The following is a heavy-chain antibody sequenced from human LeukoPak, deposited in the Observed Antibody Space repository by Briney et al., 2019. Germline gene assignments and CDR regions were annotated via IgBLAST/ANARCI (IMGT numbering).Heavy chain of an antibody. CDR1: GYSISSGYF. J-gene: IGHJ4*02. CDR2: IYHSGST. CDR3: ARLRVRGVIDY. Sequence: SETLSLTCTVSGYSISSGYFWGWIRQPPGKGLECIGTIYHSGSTYYNPSLKSRVTISVDTSKNQFSLKLSSVTAADTAVYYCARLRVRGVIDYWGQGTLVTVSS. D-gene: IGHD3-10*01. V-gene: IGHV4-38-2*02.